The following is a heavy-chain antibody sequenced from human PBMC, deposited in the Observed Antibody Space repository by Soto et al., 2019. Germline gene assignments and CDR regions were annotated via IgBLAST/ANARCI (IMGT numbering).Heavy chain of an antibody. V-gene: IGHV3-48*02. Sequence: EVPLVESGGGLVQPGGSLRLSCAASGFTFTNYNMNWVRQAPGKGLEWVSYISRSSSTIYYGDSVKDRFTISRDDAKNSLYLQMNSLRYDDTAVYYCAFSGTYGVYWGQGTLVTVSS. CDR2: ISRSSSTI. CDR3: AFSGTYGVY. CDR1: GFTFTNYN. D-gene: IGHD1-26*01. J-gene: IGHJ4*02.